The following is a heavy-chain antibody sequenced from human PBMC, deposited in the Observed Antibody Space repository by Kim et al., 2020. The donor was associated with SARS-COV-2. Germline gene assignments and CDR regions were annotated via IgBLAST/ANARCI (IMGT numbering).Heavy chain of an antibody. J-gene: IGHJ4*02. V-gene: IGHV3-30*18. CDR3: AKDHSPQWLVDYFDY. CDR2: ISYDGSNK. Sequence: GGSLRLSCAASGFTFSSYGMHWVRQAPGKGLEWVAVISYDGSNKYYADSVKGRFTISRDNSKNTLYLQMNSLRAEDTAVYYCAKDHSPQWLVDYFDYWGQGTLVTVSS. CDR1: GFTFSSYG. D-gene: IGHD6-19*01.